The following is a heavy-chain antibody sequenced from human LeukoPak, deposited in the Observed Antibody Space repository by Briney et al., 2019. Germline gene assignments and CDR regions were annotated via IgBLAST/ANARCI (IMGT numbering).Heavy chain of an antibody. Sequence: PSETLSLTCTVSGGSISSSSYYWGRIRQPPGKGLEWIGSIYYSGSTYYNPSLKSRVTISVDTSKNQFSLKLSSVTAADTAVYYCARRPRAGFGELLSLNWFDPWGQGTLVAVSS. CDR2: IYYSGST. CDR1: GGSISSSSYY. J-gene: IGHJ5*02. CDR3: ARRPRAGFGELLSLNWFDP. D-gene: IGHD3-10*01. V-gene: IGHV4-39*01.